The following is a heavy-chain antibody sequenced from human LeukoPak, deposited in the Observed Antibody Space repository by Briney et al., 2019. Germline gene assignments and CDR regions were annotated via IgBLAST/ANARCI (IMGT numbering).Heavy chain of an antibody. CDR3: ARTIWP. D-gene: IGHD3-16*01. CDR2: IYSGGST. CDR1: GFTLSSYS. Sequence: GGSLRLSCAASGFTLSSYSMNWVRQAPGKGLEWVSVIYSGGSTYYADSVKGRFTISRDNSKNTLYLQMNSLRAEDTAVYYCARTIWPWGQGTLVTVSS. J-gene: IGHJ5*02. V-gene: IGHV3-53*01.